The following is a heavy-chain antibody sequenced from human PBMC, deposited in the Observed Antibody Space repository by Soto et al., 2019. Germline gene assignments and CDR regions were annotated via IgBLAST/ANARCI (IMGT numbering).Heavy chain of an antibody. CDR3: ARPSSYYDFWSGYYYYYGMDV. CDR2: ISSSSSTI. D-gene: IGHD3-3*01. V-gene: IGHV3-48*02. CDR1: GFTFSSYS. J-gene: IGHJ6*02. Sequence: GGSLRLSCAASGFTFSSYSTNWVRQAPGKGLEWVSYISSSSSTIYYADSVKGRFTISRDNAKNSLYLQMNSLRDEDTAVYYCARPSSYYDFWSGYYYYYGMDVWGQGTTVTVSS.